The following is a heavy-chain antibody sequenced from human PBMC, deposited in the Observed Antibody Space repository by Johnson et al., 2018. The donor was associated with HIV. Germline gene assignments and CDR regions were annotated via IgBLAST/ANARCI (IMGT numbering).Heavy chain of an antibody. J-gene: IGHJ3*02. Sequence: QVQLVESGVGLVKPGGSLRLSCAASGFTFSDYYMSWIRQAPGKGLEWVSYISSSGSTIYYADSVKGRFTISRDNAKNSLYLQMNSLRAEDTAVYYCARDHIRGYDSPNDAFDIWGQGTMVTVSS. V-gene: IGHV3-11*04. D-gene: IGHD3-22*01. CDR1: GFTFSDYY. CDR2: ISSSGSTI. CDR3: ARDHIRGYDSPNDAFDI.